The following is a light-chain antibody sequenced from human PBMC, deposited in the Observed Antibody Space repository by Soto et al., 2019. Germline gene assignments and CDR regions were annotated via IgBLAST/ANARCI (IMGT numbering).Light chain of an antibody. V-gene: IGKV3-15*01. CDR2: GAS. CDR3: QQYNNWPRT. CDR1: QRVSSN. Sequence: EIVMPQSPATLSVSPGARAPLSGRASQRVSSNVAWYQQKPGQAPRLLIYGASTRATGIPARVSGSGSVTEFTLTISSLQSEDFAVYYCQQYNNWPRTFGQGTKVDI. J-gene: IGKJ1*01.